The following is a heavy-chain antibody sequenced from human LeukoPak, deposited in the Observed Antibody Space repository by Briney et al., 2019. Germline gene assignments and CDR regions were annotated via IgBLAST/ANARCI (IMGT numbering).Heavy chain of an antibody. Sequence: ASVKVSCKASGYTFTSYDINWVRQATGQGLEWMGWMNPNSGNTGYAQKFQGRVTITRNTSISTAYMELSSLRSEDTAVYYCAREDPESGYYYYMDAWGKGTTVTVSS. CDR2: MNPNSGNT. J-gene: IGHJ6*03. V-gene: IGHV1-8*03. CDR3: AREDPESGYYYYMDA. CDR1: GYTFTSYD. D-gene: IGHD1-14*01.